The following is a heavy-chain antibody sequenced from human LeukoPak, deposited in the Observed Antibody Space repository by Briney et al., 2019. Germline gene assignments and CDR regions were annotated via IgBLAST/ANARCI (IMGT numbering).Heavy chain of an antibody. CDR1: GGSFSGYY. CDR2: INHSGST. J-gene: IGHJ4*02. D-gene: IGHD3-3*01. CDR3: ARGLGFWRGYYFY. Sequence: SETLSLTCAVYGGSFSGYYWSWIRQPPGKGLEWIGEINHSGSTNYDPSLKSRVTISVDTSKNQFSLKLSSVTAADTAVYYCARGLGFWRGYYFYWGQGTLVTVSS. V-gene: IGHV4-34*01.